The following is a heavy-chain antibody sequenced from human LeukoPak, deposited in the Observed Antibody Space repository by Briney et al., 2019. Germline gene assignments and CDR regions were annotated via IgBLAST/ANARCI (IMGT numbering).Heavy chain of an antibody. CDR2: ISGSGGST. Sequence: PGGSLRLSCAASGFTFGSYAMSWVRQAPGKGLEWVSAISGSGGSTYYADSVKGRFTIPRDNSKNTLYLQMNSLRAEDTAVYYCAKESRDPGRGYFDYWGQGTLVTVSS. V-gene: IGHV3-23*01. CDR1: GFTFGSYA. J-gene: IGHJ4*02. CDR3: AKESRDPGRGYFDY. D-gene: IGHD2-15*01.